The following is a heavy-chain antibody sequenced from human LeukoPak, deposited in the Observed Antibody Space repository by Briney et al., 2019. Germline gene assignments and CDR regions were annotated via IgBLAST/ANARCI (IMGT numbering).Heavy chain of an antibody. V-gene: IGHV1-2*02. CDR3: ARAGRLRYFDWPIRNY. Sequence: ASLKVSCKAFGYTFTGYYMHWVRQAPGQGLEWMGWINPNSGGTNYAQKFQGRVTMTRDTSISTAYMELSRLRSDDTAVYYCARAGRLRYFDWPIRNYWGQGTLVTVSS. CDR1: GYTFTGYY. D-gene: IGHD3-9*01. CDR2: INPNSGGT. J-gene: IGHJ4*02.